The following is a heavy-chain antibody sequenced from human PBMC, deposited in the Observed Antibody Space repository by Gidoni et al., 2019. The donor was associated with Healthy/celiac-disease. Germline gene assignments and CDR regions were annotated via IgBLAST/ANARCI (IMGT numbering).Heavy chain of an antibody. Sequence: QVQLQESGPGLVKPSETLSLTCTVSGGSISSYYWSWIRQPPGKGLEWIGYIYYSGSTNYNPSLKSRVTISVDTSKNQFSLKLSSVTAADTAVYYCARSIFGSGDNYFDYWGQGTLVTVSS. J-gene: IGHJ4*02. V-gene: IGHV4-59*01. CDR3: ARSIFGSGDNYFDY. D-gene: IGHD3-10*01. CDR1: GGSISSYY. CDR2: IYYSGST.